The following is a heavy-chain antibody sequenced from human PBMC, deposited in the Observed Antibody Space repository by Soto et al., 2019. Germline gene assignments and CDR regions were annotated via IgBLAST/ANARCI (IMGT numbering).Heavy chain of an antibody. J-gene: IGHJ4*02. CDR1: GFTFSSSF. D-gene: IGHD6-19*01. Sequence: EVQLVESGGALVQPGGSLRLSYVASGFTFSSSFMGWVRQAPWKGLEWVANINQDGGGTYYVDAVEGRFTISRDNAKDSLYLQMNSLRGEDTAVYYCARYFRGSGRYFFDYWGQGTLVNVSS. CDR2: INQDGGGT. CDR3: ARYFRGSGRYFFDY. V-gene: IGHV3-7*03.